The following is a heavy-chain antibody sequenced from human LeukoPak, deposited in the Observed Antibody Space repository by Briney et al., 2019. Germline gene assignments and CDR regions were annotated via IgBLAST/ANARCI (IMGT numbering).Heavy chain of an antibody. D-gene: IGHD6-19*01. J-gene: IGHJ5*02. CDR1: GFTFTGYY. CDR3: ARGTSGIAVAGTSNWFDP. Sequence: WASVKVSCKTSGFTFTGYYIHWVRQAPGQGFEWIGWINPDSGGADYAQKFQGRVTMTRDTSISTVYMELNSLTSDDTAVYYCARGTSGIAVAGTSNWFDPWGQGTLVTVSS. V-gene: IGHV1-2*02. CDR2: INPDSGGA.